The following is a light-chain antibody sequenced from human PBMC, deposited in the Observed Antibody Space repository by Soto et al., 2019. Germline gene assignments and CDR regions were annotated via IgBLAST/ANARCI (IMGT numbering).Light chain of an antibody. CDR1: QSVSSNL. CDR2: GAS. J-gene: IGKJ5*01. V-gene: IGKV3-20*01. CDR3: QQYGSSPIT. Sequence: EIVLTQSPGTLSLSPGERATLSCRASQSVSSNLLAWYQQKPGQGPRLLIYGASSRATGIPDRFSGSGSGTDFTLTISSLEPEDFAVYYCQQYGSSPITFGQGTRLEIK.